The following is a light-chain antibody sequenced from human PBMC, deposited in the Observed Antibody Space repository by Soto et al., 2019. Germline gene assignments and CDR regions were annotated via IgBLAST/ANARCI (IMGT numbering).Light chain of an antibody. CDR3: SSYASSSTLV. CDR2: EVS. Sequence: QSVLTQPASVSGSPGQSITISCTGTSSDVGGYNYVSWYQQHPGIAPKLMISEVSNRPSGVSNRFSGSKSGNTASLTISGLQAEDEADYYCSSYASSSTLVFGGGTQVTVL. CDR1: SSDVGGYNY. J-gene: IGLJ2*01. V-gene: IGLV2-14*01.